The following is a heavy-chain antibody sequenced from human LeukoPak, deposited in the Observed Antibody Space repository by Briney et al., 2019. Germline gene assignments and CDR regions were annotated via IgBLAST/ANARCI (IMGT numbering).Heavy chain of an antibody. D-gene: IGHD3-10*01. CDR2: IGDSGATT. V-gene: IGHV3-23*01. CDR1: GFTLSSYA. J-gene: IGHJ4*02. CDR3: ASFHYYGSGAYYLSY. Sequence: GGSLRLSCAASGFTLSSYAMTWVRQAPGKGLEWVSDIGDSGATTYYADSVKGRLTISRDNSKNTLYLQMSSLRAEDTAVYFCASFHYYGSGAYYLSYWGQGTLVTVSS.